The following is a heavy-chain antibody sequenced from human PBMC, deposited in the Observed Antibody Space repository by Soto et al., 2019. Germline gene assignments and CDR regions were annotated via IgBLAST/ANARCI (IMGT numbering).Heavy chain of an antibody. CDR2: INHSGST. Sequence: QVQLQQWGAGLLKPSETLSLTCAVYGGSFSGYYWSWIRQPPGKGLEWIGEINHSGSTNYNPSLKSRVTISVDTSKNQFSLELSSVTAADTAVYYCARGRLLWFVELSKPYYMDVWGKGTTVTVSS. V-gene: IGHV4-34*01. J-gene: IGHJ6*03. CDR3: ARGRLLWFVELSKPYYMDV. D-gene: IGHD3-10*01. CDR1: GGSFSGYY.